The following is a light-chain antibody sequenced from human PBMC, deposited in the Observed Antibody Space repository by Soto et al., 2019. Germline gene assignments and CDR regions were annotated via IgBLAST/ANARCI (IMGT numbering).Light chain of an antibody. CDR2: GAS. CDR3: HQYDDGPYT. V-gene: IGKV3-15*01. J-gene: IGKJ2*01. CDR1: QSVSSN. Sequence: EIVMTQSPATLSLSPGEGATLSCRASQSVSSNVAWYQQIPGQTPRLLIYGASTRATGIPVRFSGSGSGTEFTLTISSLQSEDFAVYYCHQYDDGPYTFGQGTKVEI.